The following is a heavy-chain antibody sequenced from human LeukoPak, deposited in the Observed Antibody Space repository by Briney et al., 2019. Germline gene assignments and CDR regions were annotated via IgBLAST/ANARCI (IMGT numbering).Heavy chain of an antibody. J-gene: IGHJ5*02. CDR3: ARGPKRLWFGELVGRWFDP. V-gene: IGHV4-34*01. CDR2: INHSGST. D-gene: IGHD3-10*01. Sequence: SETLSLTCAVYGGSFSGYYWSWIRQPPGKGLEWIGEINHSGSTNYNPSLKSRVTISVDTSKNQFSLKLSSVTAADTAVYYCARGPKRLWFGELVGRWFDPWGQGTLVTVSS. CDR1: GGSFSGYY.